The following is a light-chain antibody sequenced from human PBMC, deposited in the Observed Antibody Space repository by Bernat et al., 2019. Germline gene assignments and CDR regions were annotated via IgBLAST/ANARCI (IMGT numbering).Light chain of an antibody. V-gene: IGKV1-9*01. CDR1: QVIGTY. CDR3: QQLDKFPIT. J-gene: IGKJ5*01. Sequence: DIQLTQSPSSLSASVGDRVTITCRASQVIGTYLAWYHQKPGKAPHLLIYGASTLQSGVPSRFSGSGPGTEFTLTISSLQPEDSATYYCQQLDKFPITFGQGTRLEIK. CDR2: GAS.